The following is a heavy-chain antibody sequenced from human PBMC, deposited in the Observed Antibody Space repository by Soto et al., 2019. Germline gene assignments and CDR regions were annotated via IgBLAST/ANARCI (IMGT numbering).Heavy chain of an antibody. D-gene: IGHD3-10*01. CDR2: IIPIFGTA. J-gene: IGHJ4*02. CDR1: GGTFSSYA. Sequence: SVKVSCKASGGTFSSYAISWVRQAPGQGLEWMGGIIPIFGTANYAQKFQGRVTITADESTSTAYMELSSLRSEDTAVYYCARLLWFGEPFDYWGQGTLVTVSS. CDR3: ARLLWFGEPFDY. V-gene: IGHV1-69*13.